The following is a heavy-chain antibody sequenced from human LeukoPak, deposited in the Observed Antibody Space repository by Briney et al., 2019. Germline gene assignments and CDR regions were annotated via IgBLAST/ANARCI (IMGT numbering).Heavy chain of an antibody. V-gene: IGHV4-31*11. D-gene: IGHD1-26*01. J-gene: IGHJ4*02. CDR3: ARDRGGTYPGYFDY. CDR2: IYYSGST. CDR1: GGSFSGYY. Sequence: SETLSLTCAVYGGSFSGYYWSWIRQHPEKGLEWIGYIYYSGSTYYNPSLKSRVTISVDTSKKQFSLKLSSVTAADTAVYYCARDRGGTYPGYFDYWGQGTLVTVSS.